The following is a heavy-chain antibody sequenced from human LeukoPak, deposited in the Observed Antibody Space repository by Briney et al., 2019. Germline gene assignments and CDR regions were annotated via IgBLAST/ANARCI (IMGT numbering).Heavy chain of an antibody. J-gene: IGHJ4*02. CDR3: ARGRPHGNDY. CDR2: IKGDGIST. D-gene: IGHD4-23*01. Sequence: GGSLRLSCAASGFDFSSNWMHWVRHAPGQGLVWVSRIKGDGISTNYADSVKGRFSISRDNAKNTLYLQMNSLRVEDTAVYYCARGRPHGNDYWGQGTLVTVSS. CDR1: GFDFSSNW. V-gene: IGHV3-74*01.